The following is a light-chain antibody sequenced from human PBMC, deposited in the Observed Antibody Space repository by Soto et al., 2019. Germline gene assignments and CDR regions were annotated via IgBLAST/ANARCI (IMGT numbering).Light chain of an antibody. Sequence: AIQMTQSPSSLSASVGDRVTITCRASQGIRIDLGWYQQKPGKAPKLLIYAASTLQTGVPSRFSGSGSGTDFTLTISSLQPEDFAVYYCQQRSNSPTFGQGTRLEI. CDR3: QQRSNSPT. CDR2: AAS. V-gene: IGKV1-6*01. CDR1: QGIRID. J-gene: IGKJ5*01.